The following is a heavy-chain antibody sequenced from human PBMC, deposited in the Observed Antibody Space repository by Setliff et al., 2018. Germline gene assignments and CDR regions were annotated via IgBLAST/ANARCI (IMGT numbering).Heavy chain of an antibody. CDR2: IYRSGST. CDR3: AREYYYARSRNFDY. V-gene: IGHV4-59*01. D-gene: IGHD3-22*01. J-gene: IGHJ4*02. CDR1: GGSFTTYY. Sequence: SETLSLTCTVSGGSFTTYYWSWIRQSPGKGLEWIGYIYRSGSTNYNPSLKSRVSISVDTSKNQFSLRLTSVTAADTAVYYCAREYYYARSRNFDYWGQGTLVTVSS.